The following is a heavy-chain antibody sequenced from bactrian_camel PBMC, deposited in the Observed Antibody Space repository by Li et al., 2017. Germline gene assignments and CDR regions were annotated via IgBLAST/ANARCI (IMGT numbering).Heavy chain of an antibody. V-gene: IGHV3S42*01. J-gene: IGHJ6*01. CDR1: RYTVSSSC. CDR3: AASSTWYCLTTPTSFDF. D-gene: IGHD6*01. CDR2: ILTAGTM. Sequence: DVQLVESGGGSVQAGGSLRLSCAASRYTVSSSCMGWFRQAPGKEREWISSILTAGTMSYADSVKGRFIISKDNTKNTLYLQMNSLKPEDTAMYYCAASSTWYCLTTPTSFDFWGQGTQVTVS.